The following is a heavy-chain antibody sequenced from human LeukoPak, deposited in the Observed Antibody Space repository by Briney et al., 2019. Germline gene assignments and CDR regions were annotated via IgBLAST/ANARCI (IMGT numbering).Heavy chain of an antibody. J-gene: IGHJ5*02. CDR1: GDSISSYY. D-gene: IGHD6-13*01. CDR2: IYYSGST. Sequence: SETLSLTCIVSGDSISSYYWSWIRQPPGKGLEWIGYIYYSGSTYYNPSLKSRVTISVDTSKNQFSLKLSSVTAADTAVYYCARDTGSSSPWFDPWGQGTLVTVSS. CDR3: ARDTGSSSPWFDP. V-gene: IGHV4-59*01.